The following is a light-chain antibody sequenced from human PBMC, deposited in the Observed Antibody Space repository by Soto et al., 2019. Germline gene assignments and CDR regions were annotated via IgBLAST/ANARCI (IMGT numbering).Light chain of an antibody. Sequence: DIQMTQSPSSLSASVGDRVTISCRASRSISNYLNWYQHKSGKAPRLLIYAASSLQTGVPSRFSGTGAGTAFTLTITNLQPEDSVTYYCQQSYSVPRFGQGTRVDLK. CDR2: AAS. V-gene: IGKV1-39*01. CDR1: RSISNY. J-gene: IGKJ1*01. CDR3: QQSYSVPR.